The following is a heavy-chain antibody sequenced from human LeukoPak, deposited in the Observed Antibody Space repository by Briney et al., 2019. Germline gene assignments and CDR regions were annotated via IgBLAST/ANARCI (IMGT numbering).Heavy chain of an antibody. CDR3: ANSVVVVAAAVY. CDR2: INHSGST. J-gene: IGHJ4*02. CDR1: GGSFSGYY. Sequence: PSETLSLTCAVYGGSFSGYYWSWIRQPPGKGLEWIGEINHSGSTNYNPSLKSRVTISVDTSKNQFSLKLSSVTAADTAVYYCANSVVVVAAAVYWGQGTLVTVSS. V-gene: IGHV4-34*01. D-gene: IGHD2-15*01.